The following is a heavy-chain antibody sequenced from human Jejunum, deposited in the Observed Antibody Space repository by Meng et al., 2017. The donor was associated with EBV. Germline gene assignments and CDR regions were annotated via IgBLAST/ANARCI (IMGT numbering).Heavy chain of an antibody. J-gene: IGHJ4*02. V-gene: IGHV3-74*01. CDR3: ARGNHGPDY. D-gene: IGHD1-14*01. CDR2: IDSDGSNT. CDR1: GFSFSGYW. Sequence: VHVVGSGGGLVQPGGSLRLSCAASGFSFSGYWMEWVRQAPGKGLVWVSRIDSDGSNTNYADSVKGRFTISRDNAKNTLYLQMNSLRPEDTAVYYCARGNHGPDYWGQGTLVTVSS.